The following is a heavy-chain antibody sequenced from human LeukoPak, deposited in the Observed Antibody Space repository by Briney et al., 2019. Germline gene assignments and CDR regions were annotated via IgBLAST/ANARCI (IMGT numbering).Heavy chain of an antibody. D-gene: IGHD3-10*01. J-gene: IGHJ4*02. CDR3: ARDGGGGSGSDYRYFDN. V-gene: IGHV4-39*07. CDR2: IYNSGNT. Sequence: SETLSLTCTVSGGSISNSISYWGWISQPPGKGLEWIGNIYNSGNTYYNPSLKSRVTISVDTSKNQFSLKLSSVTAADTAVYYCARDGGGGSGSDYRYFDNWGQGILVTVSS. CDR1: GGSISNSISY.